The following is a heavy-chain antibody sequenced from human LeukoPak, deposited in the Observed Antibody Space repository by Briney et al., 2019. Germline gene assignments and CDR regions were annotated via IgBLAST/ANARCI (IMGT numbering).Heavy chain of an antibody. CDR3: ASRIQPPRSHLRYFDWFPPRYYFDY. Sequence: APAKVSCKASGGTFSSYAISWVRQAPGQGLEWMGGIIPIFGTANYAQKFQGRVTITADESTSTAYMELSSLRSEDTAVYYCASRIQPPRSHLRYFDWFPPRYYFDYWGQGTLVTVSS. CDR2: IIPIFGTA. V-gene: IGHV1-69*13. D-gene: IGHD3-9*01. CDR1: GGTFSSYA. J-gene: IGHJ4*02.